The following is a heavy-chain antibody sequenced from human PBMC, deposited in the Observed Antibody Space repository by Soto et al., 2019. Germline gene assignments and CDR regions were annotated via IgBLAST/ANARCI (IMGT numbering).Heavy chain of an antibody. CDR3: ARDGPTTVTTEFDY. V-gene: IGHV1-69*04. J-gene: IGHJ4*02. CDR1: GYTFTSYG. D-gene: IGHD4-4*01. CDR2: IIPIHDIA. Sequence: SVKVSCKASGYTFTSYGISWVRQAPGQGLEWMGRIIPIHDIANYAQKFQGRVTITADKSTSTAYMELSSLRSEDTAVYYCARDGPTTVTTEFDYWGQGTLVTVSS.